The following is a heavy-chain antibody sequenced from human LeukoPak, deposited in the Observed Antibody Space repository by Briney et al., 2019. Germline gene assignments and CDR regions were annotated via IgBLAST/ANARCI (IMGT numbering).Heavy chain of an antibody. CDR2: IYSGGST. Sequence: GGSLRLSCAASGFTVSSNYMSWVRQAPGKGLEWVSVIYSGGSTDYADSVKDRFTISRDNSKNTLYLQMNSLRAEDTAVYYCARGLLWSYFFDYWGQGTLVTVSS. D-gene: IGHD2-21*01. CDR1: GFTVSSNY. CDR3: ARGLLWSYFFDY. J-gene: IGHJ4*02. V-gene: IGHV3-53*01.